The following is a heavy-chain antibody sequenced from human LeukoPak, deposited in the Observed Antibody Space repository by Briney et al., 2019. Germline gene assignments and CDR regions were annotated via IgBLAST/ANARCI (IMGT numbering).Heavy chain of an antibody. CDR3: TRGDSGGLH. V-gene: IGHV3-74*01. Sequence: GGSLRLSCAASGFTFSSFDMTWVRQAPGKGLVWVSRINIDGTGTTYADSVKGRFTISRDNAKNTLYLEMNSLRAEDTAVYFCTRGDSGGLHWGQGTLVSVSS. J-gene: IGHJ4*02. CDR2: INIDGTGT. D-gene: IGHD4-23*01. CDR1: GFTFSSFD.